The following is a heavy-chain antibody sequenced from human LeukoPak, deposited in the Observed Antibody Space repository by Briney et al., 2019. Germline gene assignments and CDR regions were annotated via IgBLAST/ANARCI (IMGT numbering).Heavy chain of an antibody. J-gene: IGHJ4*02. CDR3: SRSPWDIVVVPAANFDY. CDR1: GYTFTGYY. V-gene: IGHV1-2*02. D-gene: IGHD2-2*01. CDR2: INTNSGGT. Sequence: GASVKVSCKASGYTFTGYYMHWVRQAPGQGLEWMGWINTNSGGTNYAQKFQGRVTMTRDTSISTAYMEQSRLRSDDTAVYYCSRSPWDIVVVPAANFDYWGQGTLVTVSS.